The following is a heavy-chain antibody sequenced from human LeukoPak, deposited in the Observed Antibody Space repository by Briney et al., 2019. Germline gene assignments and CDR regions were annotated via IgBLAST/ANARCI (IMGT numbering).Heavy chain of an antibody. CDR3: AGDKTTGGWYECDY. CDR2: ISNDGDT. CDR1: GFTVSSNY. D-gene: IGHD6-19*01. J-gene: IGHJ4*02. V-gene: IGHV3-53*01. Sequence: GGSLRLSCAASGFTVSSNYMSWVRQGPGKGLECVSVISNDGDTYYADSVKGRFTISKDTSKTTVSFQMTSLRAENTAYYYCAGDKTTGGWYECDYWGQGTLVTVSS.